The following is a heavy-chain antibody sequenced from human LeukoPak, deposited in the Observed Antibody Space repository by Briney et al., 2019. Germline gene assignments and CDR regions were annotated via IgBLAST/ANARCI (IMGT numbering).Heavy chain of an antibody. J-gene: IGHJ4*02. CDR3: AREGTYYYDSSGYTIDY. CDR2: ISSSSYI. V-gene: IGHV3-21*01. Sequence: GGSLRLSCAASGFTFSSYSMNWLRQAPGKGLGWVSSISSSSYIYYADSVKGRFTISRDNAKNSLYLQMNSLRAEDTAVYYCAREGTYYYDSSGYTIDYWGQGTLVTVSS. CDR1: GFTFSSYS. D-gene: IGHD3-22*01.